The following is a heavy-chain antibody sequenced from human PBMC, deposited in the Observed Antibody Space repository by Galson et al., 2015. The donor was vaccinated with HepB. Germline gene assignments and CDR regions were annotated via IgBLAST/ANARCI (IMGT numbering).Heavy chain of an antibody. V-gene: IGHV3-7*03. J-gene: IGHJ4*02. CDR3: AGDRLHSGAPTLDY. D-gene: IGHD2-15*01. Sequence: SLRLSCAASGFTVSSNYMTWVRQAPGKGLEWVANIKQDGSEQHYVDSVKGRFTISRDNAKNSLYLQMNSLRAEDTAVYYCAGDRLHSGAPTLDYWGQGTLVTVSS. CDR2: IKQDGSEQ. CDR1: GFTVSSNY.